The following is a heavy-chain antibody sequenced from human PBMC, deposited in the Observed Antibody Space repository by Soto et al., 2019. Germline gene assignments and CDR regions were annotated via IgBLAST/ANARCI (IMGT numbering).Heavy chain of an antibody. V-gene: IGHV1-18*01. D-gene: IGHD6-19*01. CDR2: IGTYNGIT. CDR1: GYTFSNYA. CDR3: ARALSRLDY. J-gene: IGHJ4*02. Sequence: QVQLVQSGTEVKKPGASVKVSCKASGYTFSNYAFSWVRQAPGQGLEWMGWIGTYNGITNYSQKFQDRVTLTTDTSTSTAYMELRNLRFDDTAVYYCARALSRLDYWGQGTLVIVSS.